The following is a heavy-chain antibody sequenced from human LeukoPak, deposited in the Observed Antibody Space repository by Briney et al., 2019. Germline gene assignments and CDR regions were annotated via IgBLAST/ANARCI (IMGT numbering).Heavy chain of an antibody. Sequence: SETLSLTCAVYGGSFTGYNWSWIRQSPGKGLQWIAEVNNRGKTNYNTSVKSRVIISVETSKNQFSLKVTSPTAADTAVYYCARGPTISETGYFDYWGQGTLVTVSS. J-gene: IGHJ4*03. CDR1: GGSFTGYN. V-gene: IGHV4-34*01. CDR3: ARGPTISETGYFDY. D-gene: IGHD1-1*01. CDR2: VNNRGKT.